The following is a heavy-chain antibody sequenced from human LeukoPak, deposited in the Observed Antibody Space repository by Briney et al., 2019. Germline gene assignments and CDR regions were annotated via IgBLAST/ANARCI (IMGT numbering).Heavy chain of an antibody. J-gene: IGHJ3*02. CDR3: ARHLKAASGSDHAFDI. CDR2: IYPGDSDT. Sequence: PGESLKISCKGSGYSFTSYWIGWVRQMPGKGLEWMGIIYPGDSDTRYSPSFQGQVSISADKSITTAYLHWSSLKASDTAMYYCARHLKAASGSDHAFDIWGQGTTVTVSS. D-gene: IGHD6-13*01. CDR1: GYSFTSYW. V-gene: IGHV5-51*01.